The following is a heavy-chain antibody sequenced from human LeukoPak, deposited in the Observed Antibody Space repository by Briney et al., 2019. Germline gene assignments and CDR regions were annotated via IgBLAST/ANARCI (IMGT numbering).Heavy chain of an antibody. CDR3: ARGGRYCSSTSCYYHYGMDV. V-gene: IGHV1-3*01. D-gene: IGHD2-2*01. CDR1: GYTFTSYA. J-gene: IGHJ6*04. Sequence: ASVKVSCKASGYTFTSYAMHWVRQAPGQRLEWMGWINAGNGNTKYSQKFQGRVTITRDTSASTAYMELSSLRSEDTAVYYCARGGRYCSSTSCYYHYGMDVWGKGTTVTVSS. CDR2: INAGNGNT.